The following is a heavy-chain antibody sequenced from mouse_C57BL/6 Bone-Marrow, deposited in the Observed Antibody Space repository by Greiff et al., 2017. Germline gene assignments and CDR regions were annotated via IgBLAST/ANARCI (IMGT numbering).Heavy chain of an antibody. V-gene: IGHV3-6*01. D-gene: IGHD2-2*01. CDR3: ARGGYGASYYAMDY. Sequence: ESGPGLVKPSPSLSLTCSVTGYSITSGYYWNWIRQFPGNKLEWMGYISYDGSNNYNPSLKNRISITRDTSKNQFFLKLNSVTTEDTATYDCARGGYGASYYAMDYWGQGTSVTVSS. CDR1: GYSITSGYY. CDR2: ISYDGSN. J-gene: IGHJ4*01.